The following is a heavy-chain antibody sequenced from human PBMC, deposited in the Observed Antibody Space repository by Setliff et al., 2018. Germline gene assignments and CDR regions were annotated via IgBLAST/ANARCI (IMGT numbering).Heavy chain of an antibody. J-gene: IGHJ4*02. V-gene: IGHV1-2*02. CDR2: INPGSGAT. D-gene: IGHD5-18*01. CDR1: GYTFTSHG. Sequence: ASVKVSCKTSGYTFTSHGFHWVRQAPGQRLEWMGWINPGSGATNLAQRFQGRVTMTRDTSISTAYMELSSLRSDDTAVYYCARFSGHNYGSFDSWGQGTLVTVSS. CDR3: ARFSGHNYGSFDS.